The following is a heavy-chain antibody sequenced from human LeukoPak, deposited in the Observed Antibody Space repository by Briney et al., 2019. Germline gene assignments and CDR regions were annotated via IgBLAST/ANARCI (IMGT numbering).Heavy chain of an antibody. V-gene: IGHV3-23*01. CDR3: AKYLTAKGPPYALEV. CDR2: ISGSGDRT. D-gene: IGHD1-14*01. CDR1: GFTFSSYW. J-gene: IGHJ6*02. Sequence: GESLRLSCEASGFTFSSYWMHWVRQGPGKGLEWVSGISGSGDRTYYVDSVKGRFTISRDNSKNTLYLQMNSLRAEDTAVYYCAKYLTAKGPPYALEVWGQGTTVTVSS.